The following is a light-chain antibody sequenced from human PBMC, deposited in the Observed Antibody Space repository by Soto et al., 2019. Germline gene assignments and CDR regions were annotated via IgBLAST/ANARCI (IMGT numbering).Light chain of an antibody. Sequence: QSVLTQPPSLSGTPGQRVTISCSGGNSNIGSNSVYWYQLLPGTAPKLLIYRNNQRPSGVPDRSSGSKSGTSASLAISGLRSEDDADYFCAAWDDSLVAFGGGTKLTVL. CDR2: RNN. V-gene: IGLV1-47*01. CDR1: NSNIGSNS. J-gene: IGLJ3*02. CDR3: AAWDDSLVA.